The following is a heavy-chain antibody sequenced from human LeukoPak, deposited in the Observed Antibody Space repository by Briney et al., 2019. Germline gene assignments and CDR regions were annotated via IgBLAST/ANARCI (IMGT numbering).Heavy chain of an antibody. CDR3: ARDQVSSSSTIAY. CDR2: IYYSGST. D-gene: IGHD6-6*01. J-gene: IGHJ4*02. Sequence: SETLSLTCTVSGGSVSSGSYYWSWIRQPPGKGLEWIGYIYYSGSTNYNPSLKSRVTISVDTSKNQFSLKLSSVTAADTAVYYCARDQVSSSSTIAYWGQGTLVTVSS. CDR1: GGSVSSGSYY. V-gene: IGHV4-61*01.